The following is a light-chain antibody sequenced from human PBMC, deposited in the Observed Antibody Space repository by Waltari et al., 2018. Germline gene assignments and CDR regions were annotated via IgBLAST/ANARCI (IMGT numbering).Light chain of an antibody. CDR1: SSNIGNNY. CDR2: RNT. CDR3: AAWDDSLSGVV. J-gene: IGLJ2*01. Sequence: QSVLTQPPSASGTPGQRVTISCSGSSSNIGNNYVYWYPQLPGTAPNLLIYRNTQRPSGVPDRFSGAKSGTSASVAISGLRAEDEADYYCAAWDDSLSGVVFGGGTKLTVL. V-gene: IGLV1-47*01.